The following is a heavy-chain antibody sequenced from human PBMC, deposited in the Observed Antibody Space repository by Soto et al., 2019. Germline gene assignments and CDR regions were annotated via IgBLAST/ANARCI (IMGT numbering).Heavy chain of an antibody. CDR2: ILVGGST. D-gene: IGHD2-8*02. Sequence: GGSLRLSCAVSGFICSSYDMSWVRQAPGKGLAWVSTILVGGSTHYEDSVQGRFTISRDTSKNTVYLHMNSLTAGDTAVYYCEKATETGGGAFEIYGQGTMVTVSS. CDR1: GFICSSYD. J-gene: IGHJ3*02. V-gene: IGHV3-23*01. CDR3: EKATETGGGAFEI.